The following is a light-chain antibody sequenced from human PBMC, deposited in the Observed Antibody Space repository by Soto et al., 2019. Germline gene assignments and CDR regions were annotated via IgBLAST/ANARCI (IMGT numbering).Light chain of an antibody. V-gene: IGLV1-44*01. Sequence: QSVLTQPPSASGTPGQRVTISCSGSSSNIGSNTVNWYQQLPGTAPKLLIYANNQRPSGVPDRFSGSKSGTSASLPISSLQSDDEADYYCAAWDDSLNGYVFGTGTKVTVL. J-gene: IGLJ1*01. CDR3: AAWDDSLNGYV. CDR2: ANN. CDR1: SSNIGSNT.